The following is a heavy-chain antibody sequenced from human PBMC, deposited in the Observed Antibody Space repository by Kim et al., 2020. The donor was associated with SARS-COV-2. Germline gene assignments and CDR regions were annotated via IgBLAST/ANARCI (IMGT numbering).Heavy chain of an antibody. V-gene: IGHV3-30*07. J-gene: IGHJ4*02. Sequence: ADSVKGRFTTSRDKSKNPLYLQMNGLRAEDTAVYYCARDGRVGATTGVDSWGQGTLVTVSS. D-gene: IGHD1-26*01. CDR3: ARDGRVGATTGVDS.